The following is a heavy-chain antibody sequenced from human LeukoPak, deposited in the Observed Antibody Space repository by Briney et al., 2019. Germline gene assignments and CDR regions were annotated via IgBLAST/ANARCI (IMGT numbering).Heavy chain of an antibody. J-gene: IGHJ5*01. CDR1: GFIFSGCA. CDR3: AKDRVSPGFNLFDS. V-gene: IGHV3-23*01. Sequence: GGSLRLSCAASGFIFSGCAMSWVRQAPGKGLEWVSAIGGRGDSTFYADSVKGRFTISRDNSKNTLYLQMKSLRAEDTAVYYCAKDRVSPGFNLFDSWGQGTLVNVSS. CDR2: IGGRGDST. D-gene: IGHD3-16*01.